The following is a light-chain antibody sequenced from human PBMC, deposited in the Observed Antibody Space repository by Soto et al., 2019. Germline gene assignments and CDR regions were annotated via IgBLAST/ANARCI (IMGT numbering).Light chain of an antibody. V-gene: IGKV3-11*01. CDR2: DAS. Sequence: EIVLTQSPATLSLSPGERATVSCRASQSVSSYLAWYQQKPGQAPRLLIYDASNRATGIPARFSGSGSGTDVTLTISRLEPEDFAVYYCQQRSNWPPLTFGGGTKVEIK. J-gene: IGKJ4*01. CDR1: QSVSSY. CDR3: QQRSNWPPLT.